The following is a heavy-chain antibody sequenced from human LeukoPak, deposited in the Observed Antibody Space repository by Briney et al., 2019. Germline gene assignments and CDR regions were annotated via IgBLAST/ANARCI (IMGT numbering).Heavy chain of an antibody. D-gene: IGHD5-18*01. CDR2: INPNSGGT. CDR3: ARDSYVDTAMVTAPDY. CDR1: GYTFTGYY. Sequence: ASVKVSCKASGYTFTGYYMHWVRQAPGQGLEWMGWINPNSGGTNYAQKFQGRVTMTRDTSISTAYLELSRLRSDDTAVYYCARDSYVDTAMVTAPDYWGQGTLVTVSS. J-gene: IGHJ4*02. V-gene: IGHV1-2*02.